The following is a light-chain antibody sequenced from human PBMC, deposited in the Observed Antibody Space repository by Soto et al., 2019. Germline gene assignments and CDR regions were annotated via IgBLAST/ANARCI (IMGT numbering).Light chain of an antibody. CDR1: QSISIW. CDR3: QHWNEYSCT. V-gene: IGKV1-5*03. J-gene: IGKJ1*01. Sequence: DIHMTQSPSTLSASVGDRVTITCRASQSISIWLAWYQQKPGKAPNLLIYKTSSLETGVPSRFSGSGSGTEFALTISSLQPDDFATYYGQHWNEYSCTFGQGPKVEVK. CDR2: KTS.